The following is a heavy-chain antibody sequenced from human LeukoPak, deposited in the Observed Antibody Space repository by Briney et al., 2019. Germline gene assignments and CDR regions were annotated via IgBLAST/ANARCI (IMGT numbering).Heavy chain of an antibody. CDR3: AREDGFGELTYFDY. CDR2: IYYSGST. V-gene: IGHV4-39*07. D-gene: IGHD3-10*01. J-gene: IGHJ4*02. Sequence: PSETLSLTCTVSGGSISSSSYYWGWIRQPPGKGLEWIGSIYYSGSTYYNPSLKSRVTISVDTSKNQFSLKLSSVTAADTAVYYCAREDGFGELTYFDYWGQGTLVTVSS. CDR1: GGSISSSSYY.